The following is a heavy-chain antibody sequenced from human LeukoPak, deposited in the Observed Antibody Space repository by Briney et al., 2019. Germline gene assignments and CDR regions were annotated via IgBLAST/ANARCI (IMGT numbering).Heavy chain of an antibody. CDR1: GFTFDDYG. D-gene: IGHD2-15*01. Sequence: GGSLRLSCAASGFTFDDYGMSWVRQVPGKGLEWVSGIKWDGGSTGYADSVKGRFTISRDNSKNTLYLQMNSLRAEDTAVYYCAKDQGDIVVVVAATPDAFDIWGQGTMVTVSS. CDR3: AKDQGDIVVVVAATPDAFDI. CDR2: IKWDGGST. J-gene: IGHJ3*02. V-gene: IGHV3-20*04.